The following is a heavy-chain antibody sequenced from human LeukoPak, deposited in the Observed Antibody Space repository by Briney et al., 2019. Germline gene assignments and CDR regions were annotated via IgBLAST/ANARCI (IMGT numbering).Heavy chain of an antibody. J-gene: IGHJ4*02. CDR1: GFTFSSCA. Sequence: GGSLRLSCAASGFTFSSCAMSWVRQAPGKGLEWVSAISISGENTYYADSVKGRFTISRDTSRNTLYLQMHSLRAGDTAVYYCARLISTSSSRFSDYWGQGTLVTVSS. V-gene: IGHV3-23*01. D-gene: IGHD6-6*01. CDR3: ARLISTSSSRFSDY. CDR2: ISISGENT.